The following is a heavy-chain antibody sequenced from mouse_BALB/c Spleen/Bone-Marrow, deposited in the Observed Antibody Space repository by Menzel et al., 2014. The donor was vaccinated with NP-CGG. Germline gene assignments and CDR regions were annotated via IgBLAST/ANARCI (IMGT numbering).Heavy chain of an antibody. V-gene: IGHV14-3*02. CDR3: ATLTRTFDY. Sequence: QLQQSGAELVKPGASVKLSCTASGFNIKDTYMHWVKQRPEQGLEWIGRIDPASDYTQFDSKFQGKATITADTSSNTAYLQLSSLTSEDTAVYYCATLTRTFDYWGQGTTLTXSS. J-gene: IGHJ2*01. CDR1: GFNIKDTY. CDR2: IDPASDYT. D-gene: IGHD4-1*01.